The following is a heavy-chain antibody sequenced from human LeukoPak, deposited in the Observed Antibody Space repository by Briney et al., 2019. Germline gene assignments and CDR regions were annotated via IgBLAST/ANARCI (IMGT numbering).Heavy chain of an antibody. CDR3: ARETVRGVFDY. V-gene: IGHV3-53*01. D-gene: IGHD3-10*01. Sequence: GGSLRLSCAASGFTVSSNYMSWVRQAPGKGLEWVSVIYSGASTYYADSVKGRFTISRDNSKNTLYLQMNSLIAEDTAVYYCARETVRGVFDYWGQGTLVTVSS. J-gene: IGHJ4*02. CDR2: IYSGAST. CDR1: GFTVSSNY.